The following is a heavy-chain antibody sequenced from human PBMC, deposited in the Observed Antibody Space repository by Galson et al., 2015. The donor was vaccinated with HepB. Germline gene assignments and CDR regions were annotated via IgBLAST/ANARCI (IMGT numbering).Heavy chain of an antibody. V-gene: IGHV1-18*04. CDR3: ARDRGDILDH. D-gene: IGHD3-10*01. Sequence: SVKVSCKASGYTFPNYGISWVRQAPGQGLVWMGWISTYNNNTNYAQKLRGRVTMTTDTSTSTAHMEVRSLRSDDTAVYYCARDRGDILDHWGQGTQVTVSS. CDR1: GYTFPNYG. CDR2: ISTYNNNT. J-gene: IGHJ4*02.